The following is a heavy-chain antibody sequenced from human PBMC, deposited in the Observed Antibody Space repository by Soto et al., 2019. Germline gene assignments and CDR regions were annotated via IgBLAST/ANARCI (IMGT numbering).Heavy chain of an antibody. J-gene: IGHJ3*02. V-gene: IGHV4-4*07. Sequence: QVQLQESGPGLVKPSETLSLRCTVSDGSITGYYWSWVRQPAGKGLEWIGRIYSTGNANYNPSFKSRVTMSVDTSQNRFSLELTSVTAADTAMYYCVRGDVFDIWGRGTKVTVSS. CDR2: IYSTGNA. CDR1: DGSITGYY. CDR3: VRGDVFDI. D-gene: IGHD3-10*01.